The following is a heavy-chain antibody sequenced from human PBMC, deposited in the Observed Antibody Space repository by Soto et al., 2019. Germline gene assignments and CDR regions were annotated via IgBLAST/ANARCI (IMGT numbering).Heavy chain of an antibody. CDR2: IIPILGIA. J-gene: IGHJ4*02. Sequence: ASVKVSCKASGGTFSSYTISWVRQAPGQGLEWMGRIIPILGIANYAQKFQGRVTITADKSTSTAYMELSSLRSEDTAVYYCAKEYSSDPIDYWGQGTLVTVSS. V-gene: IGHV1-69*04. CDR1: GGTFSSYT. CDR3: AKEYSSDPIDY. D-gene: IGHD6-19*01.